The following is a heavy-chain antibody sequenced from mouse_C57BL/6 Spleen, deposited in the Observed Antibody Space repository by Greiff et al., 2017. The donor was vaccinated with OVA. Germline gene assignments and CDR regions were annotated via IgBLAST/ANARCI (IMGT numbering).Heavy chain of an antibody. Sequence: VKLQESGPGLVQPSQSLSITCTVSGFSLTSYGVHWVRQSPGKGLEWLGVIWSGGSTDYNAAFISRLSISKDNSKSQVFVKMNSLQADDTAIYYSARRTVEDLSMDYWGQGTSVTVSS. CDR2: IWSGGST. J-gene: IGHJ4*01. D-gene: IGHD1-1*01. V-gene: IGHV2-2*01. CDR1: GFSLTSYG. CDR3: ARRTVEDLSMDY.